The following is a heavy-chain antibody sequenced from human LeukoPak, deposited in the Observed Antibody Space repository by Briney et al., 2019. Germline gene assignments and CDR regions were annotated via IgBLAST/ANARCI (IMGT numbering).Heavy chain of an antibody. CDR2: IYYSGST. D-gene: IGHD3-9*01. Sequence: PSETLSLTCTVSGGSISSYYWSWIRQPPGKGLEWIGYIYYSGSTNYNPSLKSRVTISVDTSKNQFSLNLTSVTAADTAVYYCAKEAKYYDILIGYYRSFYYFDYWGQGTLVTVSS. J-gene: IGHJ4*02. CDR3: AKEAKYYDILIGYYRSFYYFDY. CDR1: GGSISSYY. V-gene: IGHV4-59*12.